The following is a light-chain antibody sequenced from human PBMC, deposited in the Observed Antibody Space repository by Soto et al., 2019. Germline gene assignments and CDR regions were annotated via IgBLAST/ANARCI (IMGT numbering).Light chain of an antibody. CDR2: AAS. CDR3: QQSYSTPWT. V-gene: IGKV1-39*01. CDR1: HNTRGY. Sequence: IPRTQFPPSLSPSVCDRVTITCRASHNTRGYLNWYQQKPGKAPKLLIYAASNLQSGIPSRFSGSGSETDFTLTISSLQPDDFATYYCQQSYSTPWTFGQGTKVDIK. J-gene: IGKJ1*01.